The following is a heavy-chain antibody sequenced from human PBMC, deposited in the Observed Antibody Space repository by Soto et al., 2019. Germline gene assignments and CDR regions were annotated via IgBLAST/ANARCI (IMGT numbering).Heavy chain of an antibody. J-gene: IGHJ5*02. D-gene: IGHD3-10*01. CDR3: AAHAKDRGVIGWFDL. CDR1: GCSIRSSSYY. CDR2: IYYSGST. V-gene: IGHV4-39*01. Sequence: ATLSLTHTVSGCSIRSSSYYSGWIRQPPGKGLEWTGIIYYSGSTYYNPSLKSRVTISVDTSKNQFSLKLSAVTDAETAVYYCAAHAKDRGVIGWFDLWGQGTMVTVSS.